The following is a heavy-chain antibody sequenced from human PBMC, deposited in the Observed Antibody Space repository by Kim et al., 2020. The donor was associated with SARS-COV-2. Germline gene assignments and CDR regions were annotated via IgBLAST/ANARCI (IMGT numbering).Heavy chain of an antibody. V-gene: IGHV4-39*07. CDR3: ARAIVGATFYFDY. D-gene: IGHD1-26*01. Sequence: NPSLKGRGSISVATAKNQFSLKLGFVTAADTAVYYCARAIVGATFYFDYWGQGTLVTVSS. J-gene: IGHJ4*02.